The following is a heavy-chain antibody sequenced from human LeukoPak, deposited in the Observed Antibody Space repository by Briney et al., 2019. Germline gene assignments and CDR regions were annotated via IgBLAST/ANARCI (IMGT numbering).Heavy chain of an antibody. CDR3: AVAYCGGDCYDYYYYYYMDV. D-gene: IGHD2-21*02. Sequence: ASVKVSCKASGYTFTGYYMHWVRQAPGQGLEWMGWINPNHGGTHYAQKFQGRVTMTRDTAITTAYMELSSLRSDDTAVYYCAVAYCGGDCYDYYYYYYMDVWGKGTTVTVSS. J-gene: IGHJ6*03. CDR2: INPNHGGT. CDR1: GYTFTGYY. V-gene: IGHV1-2*02.